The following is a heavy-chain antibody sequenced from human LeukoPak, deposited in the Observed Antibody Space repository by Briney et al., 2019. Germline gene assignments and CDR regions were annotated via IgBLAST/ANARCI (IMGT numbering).Heavy chain of an antibody. CDR3: ARAGLXXSSPGRYMDV. D-gene: IGHD3-10*01. CDR2: IIPIFGTA. CDR1: GGTFSSYA. J-gene: IGHJ6*03. Sequence: SVKVSCKASGGTFSSYAISWVRQAPGQGLEWMGRIIPIFGTANYAQKFQGRVTITTDESTSTAYMELSSLRSEDTAVYYCARAGLXXSSPGRYMDVWGKGTTVTVSS. V-gene: IGHV1-69*05.